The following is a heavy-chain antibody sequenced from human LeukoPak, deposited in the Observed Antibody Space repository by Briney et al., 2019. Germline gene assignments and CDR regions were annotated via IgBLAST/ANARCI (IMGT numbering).Heavy chain of an antibody. V-gene: IGHV4-38-2*01. D-gene: IGHD6-19*01. CDR2: IYHSGST. J-gene: IGHJ4*02. Sequence: PSETLSLTCAVSGYSISSGYYWGWIRQPPGKGLEWIGSIYHSGSTYYNPSLKSRVTISVDTSKNQFSLKLSSVTAADTAVYYCARCGAVAGSDYWGQGTLVTVSS. CDR3: ARCGAVAGSDY. CDR1: GYSISSGYY.